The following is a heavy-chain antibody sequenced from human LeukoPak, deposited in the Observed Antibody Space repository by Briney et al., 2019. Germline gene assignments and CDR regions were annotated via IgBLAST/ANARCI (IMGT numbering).Heavy chain of an antibody. D-gene: IGHD2/OR15-2a*01. CDR2: ISYDGSNK. J-gene: IGHJ4*02. V-gene: IGHV3-30*18. Sequence: PGGTLRLSCAASGITFSSYGMHWVRQAPGKGLEWVAVISYDGSNKYYADSVKGRFTISRDNSKNTLYLQMNSLRAEDTAVYYCAKEGNIPAFDYWGQGTLVTVSS. CDR3: AKEGNIPAFDY. CDR1: GITFSSYG.